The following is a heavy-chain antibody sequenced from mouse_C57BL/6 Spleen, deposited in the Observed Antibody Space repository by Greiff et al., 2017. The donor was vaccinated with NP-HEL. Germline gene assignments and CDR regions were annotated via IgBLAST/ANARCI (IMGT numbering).Heavy chain of an antibody. D-gene: IGHD2-2*01. CDR1: GYTFTSYW. Sequence: VQLQQSGAELVKPGASVKMSCKASGYTFTSYWITWVKQRPGQGLEWIGDIYPGSGSTNYNEKFKSKATLTVDTSSSTAYMQLSSLTSEDSAVYYCARREVTTSWFAYWGQGTLVTVSA. J-gene: IGHJ3*01. CDR2: IYPGSGST. V-gene: IGHV1-55*01. CDR3: ARREVTTSWFAY.